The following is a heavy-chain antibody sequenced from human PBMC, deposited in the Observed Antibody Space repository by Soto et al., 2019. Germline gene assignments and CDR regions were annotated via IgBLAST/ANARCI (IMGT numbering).Heavy chain of an antibody. D-gene: IGHD3-9*01. Sequence: GGSLRLSCAASGFTVSSNYMSWVRQAPGKGLEWVSVIYSGGSTYYADSVKGRFTISRDNSKNTLYLQMNSLRAEDTAVYYCARGSNDILTGYYYYYYMDVWGKGTTVTVSS. CDR2: IYSGGST. CDR3: ARGSNDILTGYYYYYYMDV. V-gene: IGHV3-66*01. CDR1: GFTVSSNY. J-gene: IGHJ6*03.